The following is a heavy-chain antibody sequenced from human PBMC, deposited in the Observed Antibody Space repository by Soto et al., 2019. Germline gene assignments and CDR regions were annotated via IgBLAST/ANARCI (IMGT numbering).Heavy chain of an antibody. D-gene: IGHD3-22*01. CDR1: GGSISSSSYY. J-gene: IGHJ3*02. Sequence: QLQLQESGPGLVKPSETLSLTCTVSGGSISSSSYYWGWIRQPPGKGLEWIGSIYYSGSTYYNPSLKSRVTISVDTSKNQFSLKLSSVTAADTAVYYCASERAPDYYDSSGYFGDAFDIWGQGTMVTVSS. CDR2: IYYSGST. V-gene: IGHV4-39*01. CDR3: ASERAPDYYDSSGYFGDAFDI.